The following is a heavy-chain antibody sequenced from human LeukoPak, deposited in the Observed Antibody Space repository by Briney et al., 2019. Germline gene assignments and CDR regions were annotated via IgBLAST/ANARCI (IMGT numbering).Heavy chain of an antibody. Sequence: SETLSLTCAVYDGSFSGYSWSWIRQPPGKGLEWIGEINHSGSTNFNPSLKSRVTISIDTSKTQFSLNLSSVTAADTAVYYCATIGFQHWSQGTLVTVSS. D-gene: IGHD5-24*01. CDR3: ATIGFQH. V-gene: IGHV4-34*01. CDR2: INHSGST. CDR1: DGSFSGYS. J-gene: IGHJ1*01.